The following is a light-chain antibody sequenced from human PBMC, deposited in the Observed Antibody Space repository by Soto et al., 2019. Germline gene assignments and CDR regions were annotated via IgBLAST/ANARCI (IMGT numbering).Light chain of an antibody. Sequence: IQVTQSPSSLSASVGDRVTITCQASQGITNYLNWYQQKPGKVPKLLIYAASTLQSGVPSRFSGSGSGTDFTLTINSLQPEDIATYYCQKYDRAPFTFGPGTKVDI. CDR2: AAS. J-gene: IGKJ3*01. CDR3: QKYDRAPFT. CDR1: QGITNY. V-gene: IGKV1-27*01.